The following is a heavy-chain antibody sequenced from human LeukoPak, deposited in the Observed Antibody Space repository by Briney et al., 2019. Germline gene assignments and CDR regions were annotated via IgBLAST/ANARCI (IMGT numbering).Heavy chain of an antibody. V-gene: IGHV4-34*01. J-gene: IGHJ5*02. CDR2: INHSGST. Sequence: SETLSLTCAVYGGSFSGYYWSWIRQPPGKGLEWIGEINHSGSTNYNPYLKSRVTMSLDTSKNHFSLGLNSVTAADTAVYFCVGGIGYVTSPADHLGQGTLVIVSS. D-gene: IGHD2-2*01. CDR1: GGSFSGYY. CDR3: VGGIGYVTSPADH.